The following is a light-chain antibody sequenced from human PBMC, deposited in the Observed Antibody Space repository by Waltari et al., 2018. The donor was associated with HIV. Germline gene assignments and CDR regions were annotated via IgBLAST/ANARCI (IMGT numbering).Light chain of an antibody. Sequence: EIVMTQSPATLSVSPGERATLSCRASQSVSSNLAWYQQKPGQAPRLLIYGASTRATGIPARFSGSASGTDFTLTISSLQSEDFALYYCQHYNNWLLTFGPGTKVDIK. CDR3: QHYNNWLLT. V-gene: IGKV3-15*01. CDR1: QSVSSN. CDR2: GAS. J-gene: IGKJ3*01.